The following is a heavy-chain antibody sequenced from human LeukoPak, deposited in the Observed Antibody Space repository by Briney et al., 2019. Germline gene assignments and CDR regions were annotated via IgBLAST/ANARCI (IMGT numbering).Heavy chain of an antibody. J-gene: IGHJ4*02. CDR3: ASPRGYSYEH. D-gene: IGHD5-18*01. Sequence: KPSETLSLTCAVYGGSFSGYYWSWIRQPPGKGLEWIGEIHHSGSTNYNPSLKSRVTISVDTSKNQFSLKLSSVTAADTAVYYCASPRGYSYEHWGQGTLVTVSS. V-gene: IGHV4-34*01. CDR1: GGSFSGYY. CDR2: IHHSGST.